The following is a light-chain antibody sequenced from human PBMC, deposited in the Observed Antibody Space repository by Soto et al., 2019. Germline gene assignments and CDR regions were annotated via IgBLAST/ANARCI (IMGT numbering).Light chain of an antibody. CDR2: EGT. J-gene: IGLJ1*01. CDR3: CSYAGGSTYV. V-gene: IGLV2-23*01. CDR1: SSDVGSYNL. Sequence: QSALTQPASVSGSPGQSITISCTGTSSDVGSYNLVSWYQQHPGKAPQLMIYEGTKRPSGVSNRFSGSKSGNTASPTISGLQAEDEADYYCCSYAGGSTYVFGTGTKVTVL.